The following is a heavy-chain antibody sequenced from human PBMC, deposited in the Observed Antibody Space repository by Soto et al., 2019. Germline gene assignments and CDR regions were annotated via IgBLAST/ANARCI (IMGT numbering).Heavy chain of an antibody. Sequence: SETLSLTCTVSGGSISSSGYYWGWIRQPPGKGLEWIGSIYYSGSTYYNPSLKSRVTISVDRSKNQFSLKLSSVTAADTAVYYCARGMTTVTTFDYWGQGTLVTVSS. CDR1: GGSISSSGYY. D-gene: IGHD4-17*01. V-gene: IGHV4-39*07. J-gene: IGHJ4*02. CDR2: IYYSGST. CDR3: ARGMTTVTTFDY.